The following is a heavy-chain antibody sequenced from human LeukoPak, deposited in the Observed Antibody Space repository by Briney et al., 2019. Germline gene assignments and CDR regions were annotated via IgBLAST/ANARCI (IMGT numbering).Heavy chain of an antibody. V-gene: IGHV3-53*05. CDR3: ARIRDGYNDAYDL. J-gene: IGHJ3*01. D-gene: IGHD5-24*01. Sequence: GGSLRLSCAASGFTVSNNYMSWVRQAPGKGLEWVSILYSGGTTYYADSVKGRFAISRDNSKNTLYLQMNSLRSEDTAIYYCARIRDGYNDAYDLWGQGTVVTVPS. CDR1: GFTVSNNY. CDR2: LYSGGTT.